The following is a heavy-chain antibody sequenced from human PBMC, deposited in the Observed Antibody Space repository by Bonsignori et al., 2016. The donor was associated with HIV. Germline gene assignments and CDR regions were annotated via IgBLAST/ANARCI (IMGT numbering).Heavy chain of an antibody. Sequence: EVQLVESGGGLVQPGGSLRLSCAASGFIFSSYEMNWVRQAPGKGLESIAYISNSGNTIYYADSVKGRFTISRDNAQSSLFLQMSSLRVEDTAVYYCTRADYGDYARVYWGQGTLV. V-gene: IGHV3-48*03. CDR2: ISNSGNTI. D-gene: IGHD4-17*01. CDR1: GFIFSSYE. J-gene: IGHJ4*02. CDR3: TRADYGDYARVY.